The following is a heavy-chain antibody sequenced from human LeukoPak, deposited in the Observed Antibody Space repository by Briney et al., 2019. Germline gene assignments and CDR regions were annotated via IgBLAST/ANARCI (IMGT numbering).Heavy chain of an antibody. Sequence: SSVKVSCKASGYTFTSYYMHWVRQAPGQGLEWMGIINPSGGSTSYAQKFQGRVTMTRDTSTSTVYMELSSLRSEDTAVYYCARDQGSSTAYYCYMDVWGKGTTVTVSS. D-gene: IGHD6-6*01. CDR2: INPSGGST. J-gene: IGHJ6*03. CDR1: GYTFTSYY. CDR3: ARDQGSSTAYYCYMDV. V-gene: IGHV1-46*01.